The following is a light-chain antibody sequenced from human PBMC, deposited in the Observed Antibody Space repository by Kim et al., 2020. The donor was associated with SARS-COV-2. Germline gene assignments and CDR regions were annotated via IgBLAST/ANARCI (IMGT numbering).Light chain of an antibody. CDR2: SND. CDR3: AAWDDSLSGWV. CDR1: SSNIGGNT. J-gene: IGLJ3*02. V-gene: IGLV1-44*01. Sequence: GQRVTISCSGSSSNIGGNTVNWYQQRPGTAPKVLIYSNDQRPSGVPDRFSGSKSGTAASLASSGLQSEDEADYYCAAWDDSLSGWVFGGGTQLTVL.